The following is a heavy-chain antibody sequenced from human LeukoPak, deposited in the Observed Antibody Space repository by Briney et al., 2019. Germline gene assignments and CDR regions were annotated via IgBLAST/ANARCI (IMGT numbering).Heavy chain of an antibody. D-gene: IGHD6-13*01. CDR3: AKRTAAANSFDY. J-gene: IGHJ4*02. Sequence: PGGSLRLSCAASGFTFSSFAMSWVRQAPGKGLEWVSAISGSGGSTYYADSVKGRFTISRDNSENTLYLQMNSLRAEDTAVYYCAKRTAAANSFDYWGQGTLVTVSS. CDR1: GFTFSSFA. V-gene: IGHV3-23*01. CDR2: ISGSGGST.